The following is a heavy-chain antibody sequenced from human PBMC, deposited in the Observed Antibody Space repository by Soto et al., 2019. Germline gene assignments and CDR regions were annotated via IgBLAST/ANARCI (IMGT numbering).Heavy chain of an antibody. CDR3: ASLLGIAGTDH. J-gene: IGHJ5*02. V-gene: IGHV5-10-1*01. CDR2: IDPSDSST. D-gene: IGHD6-13*01. Sequence: GESLKISCKGSGFTFTNYWISWVRQMPGKGLEWMGKIDPSDSSTNYSPSFQGHVTISVDKSISTAYLQWSSLKASDTAVYYCASLLGIAGTDHSGQGTLVPVSS. CDR1: GFTFTNYW.